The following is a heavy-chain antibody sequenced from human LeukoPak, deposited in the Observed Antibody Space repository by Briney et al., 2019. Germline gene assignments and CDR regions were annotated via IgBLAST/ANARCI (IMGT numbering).Heavy chain of an antibody. CDR1: GYTFTSYY. J-gene: IGHJ4*02. D-gene: IGHD5-24*01. V-gene: IGHV1-46*01. Sequence: GASVKVSCKASGYTFTSYYMHWVRQAPGQGLEWMGITNPSGGSTSYAQKFQGRVTMTRDTSTSTVYMELSSLRSEDTAVYYCARDRDGYNYFLAPSEKPNDKLCYWGQGTLVTVSS. CDR3: ARDRDGYNYFLAPSEKPNDKLCY. CDR2: TNPSGGST.